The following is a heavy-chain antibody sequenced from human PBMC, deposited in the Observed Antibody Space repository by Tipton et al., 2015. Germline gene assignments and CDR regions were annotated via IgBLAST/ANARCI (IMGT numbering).Heavy chain of an antibody. J-gene: IGHJ6*02. CDR3: ARDLEHGMDV. CDR1: GVSVSSGGYY. V-gene: IGHV4-61*08. Sequence: GLVKPSETLSLSCSVTGVSVSSGGYYWSWIRQPPGKGLEWIGHIYYSGNTNYNPSLKSRVSISVDTSKTQFSLRLTSVTAADTAVYYCARDLEHGMDVWGQGTTVTVSS. CDR2: IYYSGNT. D-gene: IGHD5-24*01.